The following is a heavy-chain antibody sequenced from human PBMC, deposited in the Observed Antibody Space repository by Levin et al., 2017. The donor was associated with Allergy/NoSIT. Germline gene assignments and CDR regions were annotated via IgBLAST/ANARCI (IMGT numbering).Heavy chain of an antibody. CDR1: GFSFSSYW. V-gene: IGHV3-7*01. CDR3: TSAGDYREVAGSTRGDVY. D-gene: IGHD6-19*01. J-gene: IGHJ4*02. CDR2: INQDGTTK. Sequence: GGSLRLSCIASGFSFSSYWMTWVRQAPGKGLEWVANINQDGTTKSYVDSVKGRFTISRDNAKKSLYLQMYSLRADDTAVYYCTSAGDYREVAGSTRGDVYWGQGTLVTVSS.